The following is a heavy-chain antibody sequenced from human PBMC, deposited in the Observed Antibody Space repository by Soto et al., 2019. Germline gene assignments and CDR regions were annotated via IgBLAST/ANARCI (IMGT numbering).Heavy chain of an antibody. V-gene: IGHV1-3*01. Sequence: ASVKVSCKASGYTFTRYTMNWVRQAPGQRLEWMGWINPDNGNTKSSQKFQDRVIITRDTSASTAYVDLSSLRSEDTAVYYCARGIATGQLDPWGQGTLVTVSS. CDR3: ARGIATGQLDP. CDR1: GYTFTRYT. J-gene: IGHJ5*02. CDR2: INPDNGNT. D-gene: IGHD2-15*01.